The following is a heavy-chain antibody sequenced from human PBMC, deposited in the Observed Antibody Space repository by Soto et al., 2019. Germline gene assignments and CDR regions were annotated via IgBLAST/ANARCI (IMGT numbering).Heavy chain of an antibody. Sequence: QVQLVESGGGLVQPGRSLRLSCEGSGFTFSKYGMHWVRQAPGKGLEWVAVMSSDGRNEYYADSVKGRFTISRDNSNSTVYLQMSSLRPEDTAVYYCAKVGHIAVVTAWFDYWGQGTLVTVSS. CDR2: MSSDGRNE. J-gene: IGHJ4*02. CDR1: GFTFSKYG. CDR3: AKVGHIAVVTAWFDY. D-gene: IGHD2-21*02. V-gene: IGHV3-30*18.